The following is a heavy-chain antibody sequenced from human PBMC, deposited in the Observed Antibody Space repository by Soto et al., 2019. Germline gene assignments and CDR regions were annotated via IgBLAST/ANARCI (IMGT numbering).Heavy chain of an antibody. CDR1: GYTFTSYG. V-gene: IGHV1-18*01. Sequence: ASVKVSCKASGYTFTSYGISWVRQAPGQGLEWMGWISAYNGNTNYAQKLQGRVTMTTDTSTSTAYMELRSLRSDDTAVYYCARDQVYCSSTSCYRGYSYYYMDVWGKGTTVTVSS. CDR2: ISAYNGNT. D-gene: IGHD2-2*01. CDR3: ARDQVYCSSTSCYRGYSYYYMDV. J-gene: IGHJ6*03.